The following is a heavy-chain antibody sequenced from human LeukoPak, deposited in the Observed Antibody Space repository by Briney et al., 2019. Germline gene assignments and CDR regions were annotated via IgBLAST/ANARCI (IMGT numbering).Heavy chain of an antibody. Sequence: SETLSLTCTVSGGSISSHYWSWIRQPPGKGLEWVGYIYDSGSTNYNPALKRRVPISFGTSKNHFPLKPNTLTPEDTAVYYCARTSYYSELDYWGQGTLVTVS. V-gene: IGHV4-59*11. CDR1: GGSISSHY. CDR2: IYDSGST. CDR3: ARTSYYSELDY. D-gene: IGHD1-26*01. J-gene: IGHJ4*02.